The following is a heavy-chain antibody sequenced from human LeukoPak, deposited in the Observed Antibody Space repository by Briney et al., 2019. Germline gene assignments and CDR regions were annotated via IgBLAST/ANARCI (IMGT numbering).Heavy chain of an antibody. Sequence: PSETLSLTCTVSGGSISSGGYYWSRIRQHPGKGLEWIGYIYYSGSTYYKPSLKSRVTISVDTSKNQFSLKLSSVTAADTAVYYCARTLDPNKSRDAFDIWGQGTMVTVSS. V-gene: IGHV4-31*03. D-gene: IGHD2-8*01. CDR2: IYYSGST. CDR3: ARTLDPNKSRDAFDI. CDR1: GGSISSGGYY. J-gene: IGHJ3*02.